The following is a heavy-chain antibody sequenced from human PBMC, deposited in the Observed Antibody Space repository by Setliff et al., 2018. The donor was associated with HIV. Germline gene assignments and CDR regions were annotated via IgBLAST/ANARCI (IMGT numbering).Heavy chain of an antibody. Sequence: ASVKVSCKTSGYTFTDYFIHWVRRAPGQGLEWMGWMNPNSGNTGYAQKFQGRVTMTRNTSISTAYMELSSLRSEDTAVYYCARGQQLPHWGQGTLVTVSS. J-gene: IGHJ4*02. CDR1: GYTFTDYF. V-gene: IGHV1-8*02. CDR3: ARGQQLPH. D-gene: IGHD6-13*01. CDR2: MNPNSGNT.